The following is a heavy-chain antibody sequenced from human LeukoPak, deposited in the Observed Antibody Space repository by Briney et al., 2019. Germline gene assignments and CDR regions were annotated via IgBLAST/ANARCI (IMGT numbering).Heavy chain of an antibody. J-gene: IGHJ4*02. Sequence: GASVKVSCKAPGYTFTGYYMHWVRQAPGQGLEWMGWINPNSGGTNYAQKFQGRVTMTRDTSISTAYMELSRLRSDDTAVYYCASEGYSYGYDFDYWGQGTLVTVSS. D-gene: IGHD5-18*01. CDR1: GYTFTGYY. CDR2: INPNSGGT. V-gene: IGHV1-2*02. CDR3: ASEGYSYGYDFDY.